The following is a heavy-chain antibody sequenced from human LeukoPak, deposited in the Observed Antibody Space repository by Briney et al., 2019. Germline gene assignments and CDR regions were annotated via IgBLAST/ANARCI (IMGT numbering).Heavy chain of an antibody. Sequence: ASVKVSCKASGYTFTSYGISWARQAPGQGLEWMGWISAYNGNTNYAQKLQGRVTMTTDTSTSTAYMELRSLRSDDTAVYYCARDKERGYYGSGSYSAEYNWFDPWGQGTLVTVSS. CDR2: ISAYNGNT. CDR1: GYTFTSYG. V-gene: IGHV1-18*01. J-gene: IGHJ5*02. D-gene: IGHD3-10*01. CDR3: ARDKERGYYGSGSYSAEYNWFDP.